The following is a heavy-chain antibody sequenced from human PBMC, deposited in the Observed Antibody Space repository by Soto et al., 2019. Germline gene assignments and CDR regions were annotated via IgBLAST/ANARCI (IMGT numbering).Heavy chain of an antibody. V-gene: IGHV4-59*01. CDR2: IYYSGST. Sequence: SETLSLTCTVSGGSISSYYWSWIRQPPGKGLEWIGYIYYSGSTNYDPSLKSRVTISVDTSKNQFSLKLSSVTAADTAVYYCARLGLYYYDSSGTYWAFDIWGQGTMVTVSS. CDR3: ARLGLYYYDSSGTYWAFDI. J-gene: IGHJ3*02. CDR1: GGSISSYY. D-gene: IGHD3-22*01.